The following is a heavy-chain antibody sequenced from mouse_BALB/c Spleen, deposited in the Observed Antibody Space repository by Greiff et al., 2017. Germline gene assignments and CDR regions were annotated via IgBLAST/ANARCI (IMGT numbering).Heavy chain of an antibody. V-gene: IGHV3-8*02. J-gene: IGHJ4*01. CDR1: GDSITSGY. D-gene: IGHD2-1*01. CDR3: ARRGGYYGNPFYYAMDY. CDR2: ISYSGST. Sequence: EVKLQESGPSLVKPSQTLSLTCSVTGDSITSGYWNWIRKFPGNKLEYMGYISYSGSTYYNPSLKSRISITRDTSKNQYYLQLNSVTTEDTATYYCARRGGYYGNPFYYAMDYWGQGTSVTVSS.